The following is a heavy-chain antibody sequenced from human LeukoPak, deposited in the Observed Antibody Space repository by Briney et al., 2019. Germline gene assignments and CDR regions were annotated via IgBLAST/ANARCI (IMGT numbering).Heavy chain of an antibody. J-gene: IGHJ3*02. CDR2: ISSSSSYI. Sequence: GGSLRLSCAASGFTFSSYSMNWVRQAPGKGLEWVSSISSSSSYIYYADSVKGRSTISRDNAKNSLYLQMNSLRAEDTAVYYCARINEYSSSWYDAFDIWGQGTMVTVSS. D-gene: IGHD6-13*01. CDR1: GFTFSSYS. CDR3: ARINEYSSSWYDAFDI. V-gene: IGHV3-21*01.